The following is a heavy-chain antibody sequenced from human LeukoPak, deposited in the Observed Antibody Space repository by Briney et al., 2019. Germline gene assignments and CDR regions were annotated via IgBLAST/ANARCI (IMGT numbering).Heavy chain of an antibody. V-gene: IGHV1-69*13. J-gene: IGHJ6*02. CDR2: IIPIFGTA. Sequence: SVKVSCKASGGTFSSYAISWVRQAPGQGLEWMGGIIPIFGTANYAQKFQGRVTITADESTSTAYMELSSLRSEDTAVYYCARAGGCGGDCYNYYYGMDVWGQGTTVTVSS. D-gene: IGHD2-21*02. CDR3: ARAGGCGGDCYNYYYGMDV. CDR1: GGTFSSYA.